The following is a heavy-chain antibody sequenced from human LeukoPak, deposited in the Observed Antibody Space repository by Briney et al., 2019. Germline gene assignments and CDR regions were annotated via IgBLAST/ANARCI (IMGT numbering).Heavy chain of an antibody. V-gene: IGHV4-4*07. CDR2: IYASGST. D-gene: IGHD2-15*01. CDR1: GGSITTYS. Sequence: PSETLSLTCTVSGGSITTYSWSWLRQPAGKGLELIGRIYASGSTTYNPSLKSRVTMSVDTSKNQFSVRLTSVAAADTAVHYCARAAYCSGASCYFDYWGQGTLVTVSS. J-gene: IGHJ4*02. CDR3: ARAAYCSGASCYFDY.